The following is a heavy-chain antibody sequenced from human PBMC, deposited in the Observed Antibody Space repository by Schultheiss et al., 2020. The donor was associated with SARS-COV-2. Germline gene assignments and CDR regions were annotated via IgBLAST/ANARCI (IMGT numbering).Heavy chain of an antibody. J-gene: IGHJ4*02. CDR1: GFTFSSYS. Sequence: GGSLRLSCAASGFTFSSYSMNWVRQAPGKGLEWVSSITGGNTYIYYADSLKGRFTISRDNAKNSLYLQMTSLRAEDTAVYYCASGSSGWYSTFTYWGQGTLVTVSS. CDR2: ITGGNTYI. D-gene: IGHD6-19*01. CDR3: ASGSSGWYSTFTY. V-gene: IGHV3-21*01.